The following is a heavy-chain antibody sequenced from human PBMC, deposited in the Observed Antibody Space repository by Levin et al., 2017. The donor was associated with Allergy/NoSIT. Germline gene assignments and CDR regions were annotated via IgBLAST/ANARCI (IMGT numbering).Heavy chain of an antibody. Sequence: GESLKISCAVSGFSFGDFPMTWVRQGQGKGLEWVTSTSYDGSNENYAGSVRGRFTISRDNSKNALYLQRNSLRVEDTAVYYCARALSGSYFDYWGQGTLVTVSS. CDR3: ARALSGSYFDY. V-gene: IGHV3-30-3*01. D-gene: IGHD3-10*01. J-gene: IGHJ4*02. CDR2: TSYDGSNE. CDR1: GFSFGDFP.